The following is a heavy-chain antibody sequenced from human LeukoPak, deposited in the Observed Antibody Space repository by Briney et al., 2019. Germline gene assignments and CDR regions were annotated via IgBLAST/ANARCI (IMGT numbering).Heavy chain of an antibody. J-gene: IGHJ3*02. CDR1: GFIVSTNY. D-gene: IGHD3-3*01. Sequence: QPGGSLRLSCAASGFIVSTNYMSWVRQAPGKGLAWVSVIYLGGSTYYANSVRGRFTISRDNSKNTLFLQMNSLRAEDTAVYYCARMMDGIFAFDIWGQGIMVTVSS. CDR3: ARMMDGIFAFDI. CDR2: IYLGGST. V-gene: IGHV3-53*01.